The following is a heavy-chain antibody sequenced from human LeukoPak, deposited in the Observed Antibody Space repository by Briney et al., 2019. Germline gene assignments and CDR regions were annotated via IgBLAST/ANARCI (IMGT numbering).Heavy chain of an antibody. CDR3: ARDKYYYDSSGYYEDHWYFDL. Sequence: GGSLRLSCAASGFTFSSYEMNWVRQAPGKGLEWVSYISSSGSTIYYADSVKGRFTLSRDNAKNSLYLQMNSLRAEDTAVYYCARDKYYYDSSGYYEDHWYFDLWGRGTLVTVSS. J-gene: IGHJ2*01. V-gene: IGHV3-48*03. D-gene: IGHD3-22*01. CDR2: ISSSGSTI. CDR1: GFTFSSYE.